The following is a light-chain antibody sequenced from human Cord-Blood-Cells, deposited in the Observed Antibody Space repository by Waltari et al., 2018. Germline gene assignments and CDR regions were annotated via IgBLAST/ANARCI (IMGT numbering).Light chain of an antibody. CDR3: QQYNNWPPT. CDR2: GAS. Sequence: EIVMTQSPAPLSVSPGERATLSYRASQSVSSNLAWYQQKPGQAPRLLIYGASTRATGIPARFSGSGSGTEFTLTISSLQSEDFAVYYCQQYNNWPPTFGQGTKVEIK. J-gene: IGKJ1*01. CDR1: QSVSSN. V-gene: IGKV3-15*01.